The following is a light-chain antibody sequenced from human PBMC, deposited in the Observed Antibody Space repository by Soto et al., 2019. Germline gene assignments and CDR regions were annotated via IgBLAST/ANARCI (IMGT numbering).Light chain of an antibody. Sequence: QSVLTPPPSASGTPGQRVTISFSGGSSKIGTNAVNWYQQLPGTAPKLLIYNNNQRPSGVPDRFSGSKSGTSASLAISGLQSEDEADYYCAAWDDSLNGYVFGTGTKVTVL. V-gene: IGLV1-44*01. J-gene: IGLJ1*01. CDR2: NNN. CDR3: AAWDDSLNGYV. CDR1: SSKIGTNA.